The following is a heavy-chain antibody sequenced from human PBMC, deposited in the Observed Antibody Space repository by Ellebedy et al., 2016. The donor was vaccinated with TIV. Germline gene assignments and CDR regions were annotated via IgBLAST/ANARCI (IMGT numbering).Heavy chain of an antibody. CDR1: GFTFSSYG. J-gene: IGHJ5*02. CDR2: IWYDGSNK. Sequence: GGSLRLSCAASGFTFSSYGMHWVRQAPGKGLEWVAVIWYDGSNKYYADSVKGRFTISRDNSKNTLYLQMNSLRAEDTAVYYCAPRDDILRFDPWGQGTLVTVSS. V-gene: IGHV3-33*08. CDR3: APRDDILRFDP. D-gene: IGHD3-9*01.